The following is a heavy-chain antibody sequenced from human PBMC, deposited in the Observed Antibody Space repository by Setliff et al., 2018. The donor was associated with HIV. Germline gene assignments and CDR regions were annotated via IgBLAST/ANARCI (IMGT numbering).Heavy chain of an antibody. CDR3: ARSFGNGNSRLGN. CDR2: VHSTGTT. Sequence: SETLSLTCTVSGGSFSTYYWSWIRQPAGEGPEYIGRVHSTGTTIYNPSLKSRVTMSVDASKNQLSLKLSSVTAADTAVYYCARSFGNGNSRLGNWGQGTLVTVSS. CDR1: GGSFSTYY. D-gene: IGHD2-8*01. J-gene: IGHJ4*02. V-gene: IGHV4-4*07.